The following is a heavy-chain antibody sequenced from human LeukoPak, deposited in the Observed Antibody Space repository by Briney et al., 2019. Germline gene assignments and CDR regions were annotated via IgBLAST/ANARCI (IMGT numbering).Heavy chain of an antibody. Sequence: SETLSLTCIVSGGSISSYYWSWIRQPPGKGLKWIGYIYYSGSTNYNPSLKSRVTISVDTSKNQFSLKLSSVTAADTAVYYCARGSGWYAYWGQGTLVTVSS. J-gene: IGHJ4*02. D-gene: IGHD6-19*01. CDR2: IYYSGST. V-gene: IGHV4-59*08. CDR1: GGSISSYY. CDR3: ARGSGWYAY.